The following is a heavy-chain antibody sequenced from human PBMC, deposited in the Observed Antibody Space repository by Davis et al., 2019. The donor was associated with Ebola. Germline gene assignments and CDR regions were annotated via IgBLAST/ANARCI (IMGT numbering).Heavy chain of an antibody. J-gene: IGHJ4*02. D-gene: IGHD5-24*01. CDR1: GFTIEHYA. CDR2: LSWNSGSI. V-gene: IGHV3-9*01. Sequence: PGGSLRLSCGPSGFTIEHYAMHWVRQAPGKGLAWVSGLSWNSGSIGYADSVKGRFTISRDNAKNSLYLQMNSLRAEDTALYYCAKDGYGFPYYFDYWGQGTLVTVSS. CDR3: AKDGYGFPYYFDY.